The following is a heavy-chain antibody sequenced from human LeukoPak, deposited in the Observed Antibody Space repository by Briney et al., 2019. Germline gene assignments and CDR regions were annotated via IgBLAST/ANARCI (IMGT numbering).Heavy chain of an antibody. V-gene: IGHV1-18*01. D-gene: IGHD4-17*01. CDR1: GYTFTSYG. Sequence: ASVKVSCKASGYTFTSYGISWVRQAPGQGLEWMGWISAYNGNTNYAQKLQGRVTMTTDTSTSTAYMELRSLRSDDTAVYYCARDPPDYGDYVPYFDYWGQGTLVTVSS. CDR2: ISAYNGNT. J-gene: IGHJ4*02. CDR3: ARDPPDYGDYVPYFDY.